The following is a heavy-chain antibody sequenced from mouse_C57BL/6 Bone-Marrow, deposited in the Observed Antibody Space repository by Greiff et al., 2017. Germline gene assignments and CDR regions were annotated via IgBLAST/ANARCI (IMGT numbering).Heavy chain of an antibody. V-gene: IGHV1-54*01. CDR3: ARFITYLDY. CDR1: GYAFTNYL. Sequence: QVQLKQSGAELVRPGTSVKVSCKASGYAFTNYLIEWVKQRPGQGLEWIGVINPGSGGTNYNEKFKGKATLTADKSSSTAYMQLSSLTSEDSAVYFCARFITYLDYWGQGTSVTVSS. J-gene: IGHJ4*01. D-gene: IGHD1-1*01. CDR2: INPGSGGT.